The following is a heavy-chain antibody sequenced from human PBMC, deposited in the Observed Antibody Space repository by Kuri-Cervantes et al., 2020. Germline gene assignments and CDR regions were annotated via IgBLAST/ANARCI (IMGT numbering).Heavy chain of an antibody. J-gene: IGHJ4*02. Sequence: GESLKISCAASGFTFSSYWMSWVRQAPGKGLEWVANIKQDGSEKYYVDSVKGRFTISRDNSKNTLYLQMNSLRAEDTAVYYCAKGVTPGLRYFDWLSDYWGQGTLVTVSS. D-gene: IGHD3-9*01. CDR2: IKQDGSEK. CDR1: GFTFSSYW. CDR3: AKGVTPGLRYFDWLSDY. V-gene: IGHV3-7*03.